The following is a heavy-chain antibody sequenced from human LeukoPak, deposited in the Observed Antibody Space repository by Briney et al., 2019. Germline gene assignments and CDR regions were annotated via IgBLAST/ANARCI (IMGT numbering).Heavy chain of an antibody. D-gene: IGHD4-17*01. Sequence: ASVKVSCKASGYSFSVYYLNWVRQAPGQGLEWMGWINPTSGATNYAQKFRGRVTMTRDTSISTAYMELSRLRSDDTAVYYCARDAHRISYGDYGPYYYYYYMDVWGKGTTVTVSS. CDR2: INPTSGAT. V-gene: IGHV1-2*02. J-gene: IGHJ6*03. CDR3: ARDAHRISYGDYGPYYYYYYMDV. CDR1: GYSFSVYY.